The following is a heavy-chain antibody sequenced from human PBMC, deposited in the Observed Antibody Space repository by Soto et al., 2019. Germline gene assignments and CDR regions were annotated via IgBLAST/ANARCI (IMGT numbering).Heavy chain of an antibody. CDR3: ATGDRGRYYYFDY. D-gene: IGHD1-26*01. J-gene: IGHJ4*02. CDR1: GYTITELS. V-gene: IGHV1-24*01. CDR2: YDPEKGEK. Sequence: QVQLVQSGPEVTKPGASVKVSCKVSGYTITELSIHWVRQDPEKGLEWMGGYDPEKGEKVYTQRFQGRVTMTEDSSTDTAYMELGSLRSDDTAVYYCATGDRGRYYYFDYWGQGTLVTVSS.